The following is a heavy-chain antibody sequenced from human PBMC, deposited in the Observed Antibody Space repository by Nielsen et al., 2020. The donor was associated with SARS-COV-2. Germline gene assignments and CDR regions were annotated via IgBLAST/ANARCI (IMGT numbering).Heavy chain of an antibody. V-gene: IGHV3-66*01. CDR1: GLTVSSSY. D-gene: IGHD6-19*01. Sequence: GESLKISCAASGLTVSSSYMSWVRQAPGKGLEWVSLIYSGGSAYYADSVKGRFTISRDSSKNTLYLQMDSLRAEDTAVYYCARDISGWGWFDPWGQGTLVTVSS. CDR3: ARDISGWGWFDP. J-gene: IGHJ5*02. CDR2: IYSGGSA.